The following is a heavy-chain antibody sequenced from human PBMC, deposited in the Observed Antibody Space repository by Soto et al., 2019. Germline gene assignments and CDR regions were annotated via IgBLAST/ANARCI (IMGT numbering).Heavy chain of an antibody. D-gene: IGHD3-10*01. V-gene: IGHV4-39*01. J-gene: IGHJ6*01. CDR2: IYYSGST. CDR1: VGSISSSSYY. CDR3: ARHEGYYYGSGSHNYGMEV. Sequence: SETLSLTCTFSVGSISSSSYYCGWIRQPPWKGLEWIGSIYYSGSTYYNPSLKSRVTISVDTSKNQFSLKLSSVTAADTAVYYCARHEGYYYGSGSHNYGMEVWGQGTTVSVSS.